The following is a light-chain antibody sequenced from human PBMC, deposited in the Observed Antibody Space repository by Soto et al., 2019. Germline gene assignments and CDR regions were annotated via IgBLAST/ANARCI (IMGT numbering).Light chain of an antibody. Sequence: DIQMTQSPYTLSASVGDRVTLTCRASQSISSWLAWYQQKPGKAPKLLIYDASSLESGVPSRFSGSGSGTEFTLTISSLQPDDFATYYCQQYNSYRTFGQGTKVDI. J-gene: IGKJ1*01. V-gene: IGKV1-5*01. CDR2: DAS. CDR1: QSISSW. CDR3: QQYNSYRT.